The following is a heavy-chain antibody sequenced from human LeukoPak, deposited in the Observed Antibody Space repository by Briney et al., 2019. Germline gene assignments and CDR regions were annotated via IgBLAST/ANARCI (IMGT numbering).Heavy chain of an antibody. V-gene: IGHV4-38-2*01. Sequence: SETLSLTCAVSDYSISSGYYWGWIRQPPGKGLEWIGSIYHSGNTYYNPSLNNRLTTPVNTSKNQFSLKLSSVTAPDTAVYDCARSPERWLQLLIDYWGQGTLVTVSS. D-gene: IGHD5-24*01. CDR1: DYSISSGYY. CDR2: IYHSGNT. CDR3: ARSPERWLQLLIDY. J-gene: IGHJ4*02.